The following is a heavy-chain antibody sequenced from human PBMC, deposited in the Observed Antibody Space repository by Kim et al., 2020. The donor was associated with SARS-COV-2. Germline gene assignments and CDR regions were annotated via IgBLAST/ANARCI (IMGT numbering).Heavy chain of an antibody. CDR3: AKEVSAGNYYGSGSPISGMDV. Sequence: FTISRDNSKNTLYLQMNSLRAEDTAVYYCAKEVSAGNYYGSGSPISGMDVWGQGTTVTVSS. J-gene: IGHJ6*02. D-gene: IGHD3-10*01. V-gene: IGHV3-23*01.